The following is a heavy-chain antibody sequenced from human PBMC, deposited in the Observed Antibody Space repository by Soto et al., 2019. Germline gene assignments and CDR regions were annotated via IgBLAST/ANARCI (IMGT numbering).Heavy chain of an antibody. CDR3: ARHKIYGYGAGPFDI. CDR1: GYAFTNYW. J-gene: IGHJ3*02. V-gene: IGHV5-10-1*03. CDR2: VDPNDSYS. D-gene: IGHD4-17*01. Sequence: EVQLVQSGAEVKKPGESLRISCQGSGYAFTNYWISWVRQKPGKGLEWMGRVDPNDSYSNYSPSLEGHITTSADRSTSTVYVQWSSLKASDTAMYYCARHKIYGYGAGPFDIWGQGTMVTVSS.